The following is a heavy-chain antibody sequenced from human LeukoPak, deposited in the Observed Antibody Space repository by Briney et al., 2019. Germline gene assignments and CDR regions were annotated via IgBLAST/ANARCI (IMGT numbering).Heavy chain of an antibody. CDR2: ISYDGNNK. D-gene: IGHD6-19*01. CDR1: GFTFSSYA. V-gene: IGHV3-30-3*02. CDR3: AKDIRLYGGWLPDGMDV. J-gene: IGHJ6*02. Sequence: GGSLRLSRAASGFTFSSYAMHWVRQAPGKGLEGVAVISYDGNNKYYADSVKGRFTISRDNSKNTLYLQMNSLRAEDTALYYCAKDIRLYGGWLPDGMDVWGQGTTVTVSS.